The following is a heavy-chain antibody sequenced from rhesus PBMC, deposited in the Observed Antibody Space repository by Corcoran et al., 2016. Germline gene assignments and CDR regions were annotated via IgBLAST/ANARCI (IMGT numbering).Heavy chain of an antibody. Sequence: QVQLQESGPGLVKPSETLSLTCAVSGGSFSGYYWGWIRQPPGKGLEWIGYRSGSGASTDYSPSHKSRVTSSPDTSQNQFSLKLSSVAAADTAVYYCAREGPIAAAGNVWDYWGQGVLVTVSS. D-gene: IGHD6-31*01. V-gene: IGHV4-165*01. CDR2: RSGSGAST. CDR1: GGSFSGYY. CDR3: AREGPIAAAGNVWDY. J-gene: IGHJ4*01.